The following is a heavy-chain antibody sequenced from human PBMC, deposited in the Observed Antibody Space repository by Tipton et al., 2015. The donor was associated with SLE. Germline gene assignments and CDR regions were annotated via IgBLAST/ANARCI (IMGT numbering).Heavy chain of an antibody. CDR3: ARDRGQTPGDY. CDR1: GGSFSGYY. Sequence: LRLSCAVYGGSFSGYYWSWIRQPPGKGLEWIGEINHSGSTNYNPSLKSRVTISVDTSKNQFSLKLSSVTAADTAVYYCARDRGQTPGDYWGQGTLVTVSS. J-gene: IGHJ4*02. V-gene: IGHV4-34*01. CDR2: INHSGST. D-gene: IGHD4-23*01.